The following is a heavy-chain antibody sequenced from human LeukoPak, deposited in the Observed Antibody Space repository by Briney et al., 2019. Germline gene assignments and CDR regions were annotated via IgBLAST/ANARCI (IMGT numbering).Heavy chain of an antibody. J-gene: IGHJ4*02. CDR1: GFTFDDYA. CDR3: ARDSPYYYDSSGYYY. CDR2: ISWNSGSI. V-gene: IGHV3-9*01. Sequence: GGSLRLSCAASGFTFDDYAMHWVRQAPGKGLEWVSGISWNSGSIGYADSVKGRFTISRDNSKNTLYLQMNSLRAEDTAVYYCARDSPYYYDSSGYYYWGQGTLVTVSS. D-gene: IGHD3-22*01.